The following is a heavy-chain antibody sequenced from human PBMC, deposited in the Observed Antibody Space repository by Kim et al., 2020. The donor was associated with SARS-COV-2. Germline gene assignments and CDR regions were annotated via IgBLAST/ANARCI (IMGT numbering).Heavy chain of an antibody. CDR3: AKGLPGYSSGWYDY. V-gene: IGHV3-23*01. Sequence: ADSVKGRFTISRDNSKNTLYLQMNSLRAEDTAVYYCAKGLPGYSSGWYDYWGQGTLVTVSS. J-gene: IGHJ4*02. D-gene: IGHD6-19*01.